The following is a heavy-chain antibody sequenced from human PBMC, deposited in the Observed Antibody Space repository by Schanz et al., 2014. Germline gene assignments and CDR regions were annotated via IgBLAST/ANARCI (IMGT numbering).Heavy chain of an antibody. CDR3: VRDERISSGVWFDP. CDR1: GFTFTTFA. J-gene: IGHJ5*02. V-gene: IGHV3-23*01. Sequence: EQVLESGGGFVQPGGSLRLSCATSGFTFTTFAMTWVRQAPGKGLEWVSGISDRGDGTNYGDSVKGRFTISRDNARNMVFLQMSSLRADDTAVYYCVRDERISSGVWFDPWGQGTLVTVSS. D-gene: IGHD3-22*01. CDR2: ISDRGDGT.